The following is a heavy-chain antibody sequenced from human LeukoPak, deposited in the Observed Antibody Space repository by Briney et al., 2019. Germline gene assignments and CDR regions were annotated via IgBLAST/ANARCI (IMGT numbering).Heavy chain of an antibody. V-gene: IGHV3-30*02. CDR3: AKDCFYSSSWYFSDY. D-gene: IGHD6-13*01. CDR2: IRYDGSNK. CDR1: GFTFSSYG. Sequence: GGSLRLSCAASGFTFSSYGMHWVRQAPGKGLEWVAFIRYDGSNKYYADSVKGRFTISRDNSKNTLYLQMNSLRAEDTAVYYCAKDCFYSSSWYFSDYWGQGTLVTVSS. J-gene: IGHJ4*02.